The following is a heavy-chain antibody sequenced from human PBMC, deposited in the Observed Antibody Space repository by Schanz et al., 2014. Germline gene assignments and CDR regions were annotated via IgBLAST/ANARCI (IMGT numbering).Heavy chain of an antibody. CDR2: IKGDSSEK. CDR1: GFTFSDHW. J-gene: IGHJ4*02. CDR3: ARDPNSVNEIDY. V-gene: IGHV3-7*03. Sequence: EVQLAESGGALVQPGGSLRLSCSASGFTFSDHWMSWVRQPPGKGLEWVANIKGDSSEKNYVDSVKGRFTLSRDNAKKTMDLQMNSLRVEDTAVYYCARDPNSVNEIDYWGQGTLVTVSS. D-gene: IGHD5-12*01.